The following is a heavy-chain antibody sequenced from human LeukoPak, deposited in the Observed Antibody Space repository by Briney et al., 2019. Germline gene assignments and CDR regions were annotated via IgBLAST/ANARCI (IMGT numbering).Heavy chain of an antibody. V-gene: IGHV3-33*01. CDR1: EFIFSSYY. D-gene: IGHD3-22*01. CDR3: ARARNNYDSSGYSAPDY. Sequence: GGSLRLSCAAYEFIFSSYYMSWIRQAPGKGLELMASLCYDGTNKYHADSVKGRFTISRDNSQSTLYLQMNRLRAEDTAVYYCARARNNYDSSGYSAPDYWGQGTLVTASS. CDR2: LCYDGTNK. J-gene: IGHJ4*02.